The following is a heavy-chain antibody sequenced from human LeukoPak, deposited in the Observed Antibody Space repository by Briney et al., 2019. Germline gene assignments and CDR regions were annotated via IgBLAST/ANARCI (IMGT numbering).Heavy chain of an antibody. V-gene: IGHV4-59*12. Sequence: KPSETLSLTCTVSGGSISSYYWSWIRQPPGKGLEWIGYIYYSGSTNYNPSLKSRVTISVDTSKNQFSLKLSSVTAADTARYYCARWLATIPKMFDPWGQGTLVTVSS. CDR3: ARWLATIPKMFDP. D-gene: IGHD3-22*01. CDR1: GGSISSYY. CDR2: IYYSGST. J-gene: IGHJ5*02.